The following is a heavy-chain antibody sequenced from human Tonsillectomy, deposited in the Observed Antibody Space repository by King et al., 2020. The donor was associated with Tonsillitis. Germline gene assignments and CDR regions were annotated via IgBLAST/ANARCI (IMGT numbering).Heavy chain of an antibody. D-gene: IGHD1-26*01. CDR2: MYYSGTI. CDR1: GGSISTSDQY. Sequence: LQLQESGPGVVKPSETLSLTCTVSGGSISTSDQYWAWIRQPPGEGLGWIGYMYYSGTIFYNPSLKSRITISGGTSENRFTLKLRSVTAADTAIYFCARYVSGSFDYWGQGALVTVSS. CDR3: ARYVSGSFDY. J-gene: IGHJ4*02. V-gene: IGHV4-39*01.